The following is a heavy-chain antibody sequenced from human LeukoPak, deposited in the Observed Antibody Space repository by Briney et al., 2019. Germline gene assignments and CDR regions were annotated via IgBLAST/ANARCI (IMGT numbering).Heavy chain of an antibody. Sequence: GGSLRLSCAASRVTFTYWMSWVRPAPGKGLEWGANIKQDGSEKYYVDSVKGRFTISRDNAKKSLFLQMNSLRAQDTAVYYCASSFSDDFWSGHFWGQGTLVTVSS. V-gene: IGHV3-7*01. D-gene: IGHD3-3*01. CDR3: ASSFSDDFWSGHF. CDR1: RVTFTYW. J-gene: IGHJ4*02. CDR2: IKQDGSEK.